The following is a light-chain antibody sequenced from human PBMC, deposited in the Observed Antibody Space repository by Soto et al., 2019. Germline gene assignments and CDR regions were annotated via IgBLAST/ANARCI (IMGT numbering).Light chain of an antibody. CDR3: QQRNVWPPVT. Sequence: EVVLTQSPGTLSLSPGESATLSCRASQSVSSNYLAWYQQKPGQAPRLLIYDASNRATGIPARFSGSGSGTDFTLTISSLEPEDSAVYYCQQRNVWPPVTFGQGTRLEIK. CDR1: QSVSSNY. CDR2: DAS. J-gene: IGKJ5*01. V-gene: IGKV3-11*01.